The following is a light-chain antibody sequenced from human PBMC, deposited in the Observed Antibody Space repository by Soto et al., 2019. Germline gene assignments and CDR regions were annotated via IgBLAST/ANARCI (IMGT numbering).Light chain of an antibody. CDR2: GAS. J-gene: IGKJ1*01. CDR3: QQYGSSYPWT. V-gene: IGKV3-20*01. CDR1: QSVSSNY. Sequence: VMTQAPATLSVSPGERATLSCRASQSVSSNYLAWYQQKPGQAPRLLIYGASSRATGIPDRFSGSGSGTDFTLTIRRLEPEDFAVYYCQQYGSSYPWTFGQGTKVDIK.